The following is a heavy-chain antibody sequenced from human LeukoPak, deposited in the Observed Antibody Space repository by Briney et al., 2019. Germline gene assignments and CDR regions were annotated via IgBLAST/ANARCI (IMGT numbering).Heavy chain of an antibody. D-gene: IGHD2-2*01. Sequence: GGSLRLSCAASGFTFSDYYMSWIRQAPGKGLEWVSYISSSGSTIYYADSVKGRFTISRDNAKNSLYLQMNSLRAEDTAVYYCAREYCSSTSCSLDGMDVWGRGTTVTVSS. CDR2: ISSSGSTI. J-gene: IGHJ6*02. CDR1: GFTFSDYY. V-gene: IGHV3-11*01. CDR3: AREYCSSTSCSLDGMDV.